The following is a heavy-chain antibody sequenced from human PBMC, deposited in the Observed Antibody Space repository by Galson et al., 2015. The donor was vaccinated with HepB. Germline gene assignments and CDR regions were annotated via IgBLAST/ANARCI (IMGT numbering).Heavy chain of an antibody. J-gene: IGHJ4*02. V-gene: IGHV3-9*01. CDR1: GFTFGDYA. CDR2: ISWNSGSI. D-gene: IGHD1-1*01. Sequence: SLRLSCAASGFTFGDYAMHWVRQAPGKGLEWVSGISWNSGSIDYADSVKGRFTISRDNAKNSLYLQMNSLRAEDTALYYCAKVGSISVYRDLDYWGQGTLVTVSS. CDR3: AKVGSISVYRDLDY.